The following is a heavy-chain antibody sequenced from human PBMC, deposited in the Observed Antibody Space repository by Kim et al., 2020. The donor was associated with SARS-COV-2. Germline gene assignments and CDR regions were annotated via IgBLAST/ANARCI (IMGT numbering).Heavy chain of an antibody. D-gene: IGHD6-19*01. CDR1: GGSISSGGYY. Sequence: SETLSLTCTVSGGSISSGGYYWSWIRQHPGKGLEWIGYIYYSGSTYYNPSLKSRVTISVDTSKNQFSLKLSSVTAADTAVYYCARDRRVPAAGMYSSGWYEYYYYYGMDVWGQGTTVTVSS. CDR2: IYYSGST. J-gene: IGHJ6*02. CDR3: ARDRRVPAAGMYSSGWYEYYYYYGMDV. V-gene: IGHV4-31*03.